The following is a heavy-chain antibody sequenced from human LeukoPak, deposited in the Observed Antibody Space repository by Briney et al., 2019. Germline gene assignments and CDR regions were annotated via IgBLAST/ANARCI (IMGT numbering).Heavy chain of an antibody. D-gene: IGHD7-27*01. J-gene: IGHJ3*02. V-gene: IGHV3-21*01. CDR1: GFTFSSYS. Sequence: SGGSLRLSCAASGFTFSSYSMNWVRQAPGKGLEWVSSISSSSSYIYYADSVKGRFTLSRDNAKNSLYLQMNSLRAEDTAVYYCTKYNWGRRDAFDIWGQGTMVTVSS. CDR2: ISSSSSYI. CDR3: TKYNWGRRDAFDI.